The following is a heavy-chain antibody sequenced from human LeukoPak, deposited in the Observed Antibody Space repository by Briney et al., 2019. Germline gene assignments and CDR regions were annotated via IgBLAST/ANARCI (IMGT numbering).Heavy chain of an antibody. CDR2: ISRSGDTI. D-gene: IGHD1-7*01. CDR3: AGYHWNSGVVY. J-gene: IGHJ4*02. CDR1: GFTFSDYS. V-gene: IGHV3-11*01. Sequence: GGSLRLSCAASGFTFSDYSMSWIGQAPGQGLEWVSYISRSGDTIDYADSVKGRFSISRDNAKNSLYLQMNSLRAEDTAVYYCAGYHWNSGVVYWGQGTLVTVSS.